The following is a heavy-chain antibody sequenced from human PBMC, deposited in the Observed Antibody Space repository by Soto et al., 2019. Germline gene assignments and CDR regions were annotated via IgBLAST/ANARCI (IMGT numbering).Heavy chain of an antibody. V-gene: IGHV4-34*01. CDR2: INHSGST. J-gene: IGHJ4*02. CDR1: GRSFSGYY. Sequence: QVQLQQWGAGLLKPSEPLSLTCAVYGRSFSGYYWSWIRQPPGKGLEWIGEINHSGSTNYHPSLKSRVTISVDTSQNQFSLNLSSVTAADTAVYYCARAYGGNSGVFDYWGQGTLVTVSS. CDR3: ARAYGGNSGVFDY. D-gene: IGHD4-17*01.